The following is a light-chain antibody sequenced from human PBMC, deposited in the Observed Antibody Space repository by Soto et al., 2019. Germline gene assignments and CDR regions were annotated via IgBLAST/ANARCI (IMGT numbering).Light chain of an antibody. CDR1: QSISRR. CDR2: DVS. Sequence: DIQMTHSPSTLSASVGDRVIITCRASQSISRRLAWYQQKPGKAPRLLIYDVSTLESGVPSRFSGRGSGTDFTLTISSLQPEDFATYYCLQDYDYPRTFGQVTKVDIK. J-gene: IGKJ1*01. CDR3: LQDYDYPRT. V-gene: IGKV1-5*01.